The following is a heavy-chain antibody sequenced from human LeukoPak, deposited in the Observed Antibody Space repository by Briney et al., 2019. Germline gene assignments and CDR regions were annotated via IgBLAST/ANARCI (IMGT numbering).Heavy chain of an antibody. J-gene: IGHJ4*02. CDR3: ARGKWLVHFDY. V-gene: IGHV3-7*01. Sequence: GGSLRLSCAASGFTFSSYWMSWVRQAPGKGLEWVANIKEDGGEKYSVDSVKGRFTISRDNAMNSLYLEMNSLRAEDTALYYCARGKWLVHFDYWGQGTLVTVSS. CDR1: GFTFSSYW. CDR2: IKEDGGEK. D-gene: IGHD6-19*01.